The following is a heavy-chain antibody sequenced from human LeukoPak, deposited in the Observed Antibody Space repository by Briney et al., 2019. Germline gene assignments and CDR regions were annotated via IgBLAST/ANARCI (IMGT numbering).Heavy chain of an antibody. V-gene: IGHV4-4*07. CDR1: GGSISSYY. CDR2: IYTSGST. D-gene: IGHD3-10*01. CDR3: ARHWRITMVRGVIITGWFDP. J-gene: IGHJ5*02. Sequence: PSETLSLTCTVSGGSISSYYWSWIRQPAGKGLEWIGRIYTSGSTNYNPSLKSRVTMSVDTSKNQFSLKLSSVTAADTAVYYCARHWRITMVRGVIITGWFDPWGQGTLVTVSS.